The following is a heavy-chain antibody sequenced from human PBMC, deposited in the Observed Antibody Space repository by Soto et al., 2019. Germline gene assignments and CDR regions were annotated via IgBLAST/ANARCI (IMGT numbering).Heavy chain of an antibody. D-gene: IGHD2-21*01. V-gene: IGHV4-59*01. CDR1: GGSISSYY. J-gene: IGHJ5*02. Sequence: QVQLQESGPGLVKPSETLSLTCTVSGGSISSYYLIWIIKPPGKGLEWIVSIYYSGTTNYNPTLKSRNTIAVHQSYLPFSLNPSSAPAPDTAVSDCARDTSYISCGEYYRSTWVVPWCQGTLVTFSS. CDR2: IYYSGTT. CDR3: ARDTSYISCGEYYRSTWVVP.